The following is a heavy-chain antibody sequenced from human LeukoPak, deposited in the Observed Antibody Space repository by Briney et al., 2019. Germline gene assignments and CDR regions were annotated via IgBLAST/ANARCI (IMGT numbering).Heavy chain of an antibody. Sequence: SETLSVTCTVSGGSISSYYWSWIRQPPGKGLEWIGYIYYSGSTNYNPSLKSRVTISVDTSKNQFSLKLSSVTAADTAVYYCARGGSIDAFDIWGQGTMVTVSS. CDR2: IYYSGST. CDR1: GGSISSYY. D-gene: IGHD2-2*02. V-gene: IGHV4-59*08. CDR3: ARGGSIDAFDI. J-gene: IGHJ3*02.